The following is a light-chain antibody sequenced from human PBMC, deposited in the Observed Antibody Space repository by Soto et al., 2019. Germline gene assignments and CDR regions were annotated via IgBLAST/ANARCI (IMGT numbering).Light chain of an antibody. J-gene: IGLJ1*01. V-gene: IGLV1-40*01. CDR1: SSNIGAGYD. Sequence: QSVLTQPPSVSGAPGQRVTISCTGSSSNIGAGYDVHWYQQLPGTAPKLLIYANTNRPSGVPDRFSGSQSGTSASLAITGLQAKDEADYYCQSYDSSLSGSGVFGTGTKLTVL. CDR2: ANT. CDR3: QSYDSSLSGSGV.